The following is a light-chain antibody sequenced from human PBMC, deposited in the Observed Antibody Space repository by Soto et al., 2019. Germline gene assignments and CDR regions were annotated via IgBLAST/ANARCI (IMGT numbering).Light chain of an antibody. V-gene: IGLV1-47*03. J-gene: IGLJ2*01. CDR2: RNN. Sequence: QSVLTQPPSASGTSGQRVTISCSGSSSNIGSYFVYWYQQLPGTAPKLLIYRNNQRPSGVPDRFSGSKSGTSASLAISGLWSEDEADYYCAAWDDSLSGPVFGGGTKLTVL. CDR1: SSNIGSYF. CDR3: AAWDDSLSGPV.